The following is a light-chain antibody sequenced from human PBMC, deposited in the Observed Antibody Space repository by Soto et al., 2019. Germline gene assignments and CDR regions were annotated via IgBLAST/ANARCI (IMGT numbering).Light chain of an antibody. CDR2: EVS. Sequence: SALTQPPSASGSPGQSVTISCTGTSSDVGGYNYVSWYQQHPGKAPKFLIFEVSRRPSGVPDRFSGSKSGNTASLTVSGLQADDGADYYCSSYAGSNNPVIFGGGTKLTVL. V-gene: IGLV2-8*01. J-gene: IGLJ2*01. CDR1: SSDVGGYNY. CDR3: SSYAGSNNPVI.